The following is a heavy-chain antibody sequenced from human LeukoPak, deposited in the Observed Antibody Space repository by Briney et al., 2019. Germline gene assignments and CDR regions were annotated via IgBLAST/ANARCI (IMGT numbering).Heavy chain of an antibody. D-gene: IGHD2/OR15-2a*01. Sequence: PGGSLRLSCAASGFTFSDYYMSWIRQAPGKGLEWVSYISSSGSTIYYADSVKGRFTISRDNAKNSLYLQMNSLRAEDTALYYCARGIVYYYYYMDVWGKGTTVTVSS. V-gene: IGHV3-11*01. CDR2: ISSSGSTI. J-gene: IGHJ6*03. CDR1: GFTFSDYY. CDR3: ARGIVYYYYYMDV.